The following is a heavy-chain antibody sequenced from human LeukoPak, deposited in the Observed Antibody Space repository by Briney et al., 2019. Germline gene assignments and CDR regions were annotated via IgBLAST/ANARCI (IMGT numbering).Heavy chain of an antibody. V-gene: IGHV3-49*04. CDR1: GFTFGDYA. Sequence: GRSLRLSCTASGFTFGDYAMSWVRQAPGKGQEWVGFIRTKVYGGTIEYAASVKGRFTISRDDSKSIAYLQMNSLKTEDTAVYYCSRFDYGDYVFDYWGQGTLVTVSS. CDR2: IRTKVYGGTI. J-gene: IGHJ4*02. D-gene: IGHD4-17*01. CDR3: SRFDYGDYVFDY.